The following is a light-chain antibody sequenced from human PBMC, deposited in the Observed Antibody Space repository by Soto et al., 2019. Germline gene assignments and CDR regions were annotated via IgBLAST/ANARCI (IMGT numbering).Light chain of an antibody. CDR2: AAF. Sequence: DIQMTQSPSSLSASVGDRVTITCRASQGISSYLAWYQQKPGKVPKGLIYAAFSLHSGVPSRFSGSGSGTEFTLSISNVQPEDVATYYFQEYNSTPETFGQGTKVEIK. V-gene: IGKV1-27*01. J-gene: IGKJ1*01. CDR3: QEYNSTPET. CDR1: QGISSY.